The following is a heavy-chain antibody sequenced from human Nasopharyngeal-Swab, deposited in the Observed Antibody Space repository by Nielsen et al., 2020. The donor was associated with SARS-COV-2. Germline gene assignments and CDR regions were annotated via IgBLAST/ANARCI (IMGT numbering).Heavy chain of an antibody. CDR3: ARVNSYGDYGGGDY. J-gene: IGHJ4*02. CDR2: IRSSSGSI. Sequence: GGSLRLSCAASGFTFSSYSMNWVRQAPGKGLEWVSSIRSSSGSIYYADPVKGRFTVSRDNAKNSLYLQMNSLRAEDTGVYYCARVNSYGDYGGGDYWGQGTLVTVSS. V-gene: IGHV3-21*01. D-gene: IGHD4-17*01. CDR1: GFTFSSYS.